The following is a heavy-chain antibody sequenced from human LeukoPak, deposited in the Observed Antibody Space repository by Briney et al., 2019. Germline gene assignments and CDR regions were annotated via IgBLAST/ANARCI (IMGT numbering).Heavy chain of an antibody. V-gene: IGHV6-1*01. CDR2: TYYRSKWYN. CDR1: GDSVSSNSAA. CDR3: AREGLYFHEGCSGGSCYYWFDP. Sequence: SQTLSLTCAISGDSVSSNSAAWNWIRQSPSRGLEWLGSTYYRSKWYNDYAVSVKSRITINRDTSKNQFSLQLNSVTPEDTAVYYCAREGLYFHEGCSGGSCYYWFDPWGQGTLVTVSS. J-gene: IGHJ5*02. D-gene: IGHD2-15*01.